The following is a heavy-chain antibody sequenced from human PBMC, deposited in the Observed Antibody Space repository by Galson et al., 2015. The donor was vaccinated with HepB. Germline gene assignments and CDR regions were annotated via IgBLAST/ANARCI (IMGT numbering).Heavy chain of an antibody. J-gene: IGHJ1*01. Sequence: SLRLSCAASGFTFFNARMSWVRQAPGKGLEWVGRIRSKTDGGTPDYAAPVKGRFTISRDDSKNTLKLQINSVKTEDTAMYYCDIAIGREQHWGQGTLVTVSS. V-gene: IGHV3-15*01. D-gene: IGHD3-16*02. CDR1: GFTFFNAR. CDR2: IRSKTDGGTP. CDR3: DIAIGREQH.